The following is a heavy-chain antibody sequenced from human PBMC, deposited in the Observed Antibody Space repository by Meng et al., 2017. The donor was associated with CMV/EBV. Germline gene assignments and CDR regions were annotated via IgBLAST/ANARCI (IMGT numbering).Heavy chain of an antibody. CDR2: INHSGST. V-gene: IGHV4-34*01. J-gene: IGHJ4*02. Sequence: SETLSLTCAVYGGSFSGYYWSWIRQPPGKGLEWIGEINHSGSTNYNPSLKSRVTISVDTSKNQFSLKLSSVTAADTAVYYCARGSLSVSAVDYGGQGTLVTVSS. CDR3: ARGSLSVSAVDY. CDR1: GGSFSGYY. D-gene: IGHD6-19*01.